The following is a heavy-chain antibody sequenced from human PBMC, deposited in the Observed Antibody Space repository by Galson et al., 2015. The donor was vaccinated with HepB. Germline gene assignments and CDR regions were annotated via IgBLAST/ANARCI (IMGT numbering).Heavy chain of an antibody. J-gene: IGHJ5*02. CDR1: GFTFSSYG. D-gene: IGHD3-3*01. V-gene: IGHV3-30*18. CDR2: ISYDGSNK. Sequence: SLRLSCAASGFTFSSYGMHWVRQAPGKGLEWVAVISYDGSNKYYADSVKGRFTISRDNSKNTLYLQMNSLRAEDTAVYYCAKDGAYDFWSGSNWFDPWGQGTLVTVSS. CDR3: AKDGAYDFWSGSNWFDP.